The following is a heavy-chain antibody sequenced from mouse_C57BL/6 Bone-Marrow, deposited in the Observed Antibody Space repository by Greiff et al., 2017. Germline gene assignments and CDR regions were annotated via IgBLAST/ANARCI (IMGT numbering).Heavy chain of an antibody. D-gene: IGHD1-1*01. Sequence: QVQLQQPGAELVMPGASVKLSCKASGYTFTSYWMHWVKQRPGQGLEWIGEIDPSDSYTNYNQKFKGKSTLTVDKSSITAYMQLSSLTSEDSAVYYCALPYFDYWGQGTTLTVSS. J-gene: IGHJ2*01. V-gene: IGHV1-69*01. CDR1: GYTFTSYW. CDR3: ALPYFDY. CDR2: IDPSDSYT.